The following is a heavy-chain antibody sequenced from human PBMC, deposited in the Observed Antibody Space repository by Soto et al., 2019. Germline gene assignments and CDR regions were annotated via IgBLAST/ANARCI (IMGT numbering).Heavy chain of an antibody. CDR2: IYLDDDK. V-gene: IGHV2-5*02. D-gene: IGHD6-13*01. CDR3: AHRRPGSSSNWFDP. Sequence: SGPTLVNPTQTLTLPCTFSRFSLSPIGVGVGWIRQPPGKALEWLALIYLDDDKRYSPSLKSRLTITKDTLKKQVVLTMTNMDPVDTATYYCAHRRPGSSSNWFDPWGQGTLVTVSS. CDR1: RFSLSPIGVG. J-gene: IGHJ5*02.